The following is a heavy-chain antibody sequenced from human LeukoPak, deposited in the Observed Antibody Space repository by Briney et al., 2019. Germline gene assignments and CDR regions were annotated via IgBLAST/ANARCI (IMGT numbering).Heavy chain of an antibody. V-gene: IGHV4-38-2*02. CDR2: IYHSGST. CDR1: GYSISSGYY. D-gene: IGHD1-26*01. CDR3: ARGEYSGSSSTLDY. Sequence: SETLSLTCTVSGYSISSGYYWGWIRQPPGKGLEWIGSIYHSGSTYYNPSLKSRVTISVDTSKNQFSLKLSSVTAADTAVYYCARGEYSGSSSTLDYWGQGTLVTVSS. J-gene: IGHJ4*02.